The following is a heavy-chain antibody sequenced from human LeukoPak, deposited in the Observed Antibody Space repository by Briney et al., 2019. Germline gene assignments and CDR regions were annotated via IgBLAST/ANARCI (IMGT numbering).Heavy chain of an antibody. Sequence: SVKVSCKASGGTFSSYAISWVRQAPGQGLEWMGGIIPIFGTANYAQKFQGRGTITTDESTSTAYMELSSLRSEDTAVYYCARGTYSSSSDWFDPWGQGTLVTVSS. CDR1: GGTFSSYA. CDR2: IIPIFGTA. CDR3: ARGTYSSSSDWFDP. D-gene: IGHD6-6*01. J-gene: IGHJ5*02. V-gene: IGHV1-69*05.